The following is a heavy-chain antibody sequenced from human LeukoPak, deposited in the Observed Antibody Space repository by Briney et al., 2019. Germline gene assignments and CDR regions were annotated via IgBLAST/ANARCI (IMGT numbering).Heavy chain of an antibody. CDR1: GVSISSRNW. CDR2: ISHSGST. D-gene: IGHD4-23*01. CDR3: ARNGGNSDFDY. V-gene: IGHV4-4*02. Sequence: SETLSLTCAVSGVSISSRNWWTWVRQPPGKGLEWIGEISHSGSTNYNPSLKSRVAISVDKSKNQFSLKLSSVTAADTAVYYCARNGGNSDFDYWGQGNLVTVSS. J-gene: IGHJ4*02.